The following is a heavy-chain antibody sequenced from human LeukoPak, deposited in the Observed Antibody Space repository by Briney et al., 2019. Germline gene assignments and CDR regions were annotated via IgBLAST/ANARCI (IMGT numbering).Heavy chain of an antibody. V-gene: IGHV3-53*01. CDR1: GFTVSSNY. CDR2: IYSGGST. D-gene: IGHD2-8*01. CDR3: ARDSRHGHEY. J-gene: IGHJ4*02. Sequence: GGSLRLSCAASGFTVSSNYMNWVRQAPGKGLEWVSVIYSGGSTYYADDVKGRFTISRDNSKNTLYLQMNSLRGDDTAVYYCARDSRHGHEYWGQGTLVTVSS.